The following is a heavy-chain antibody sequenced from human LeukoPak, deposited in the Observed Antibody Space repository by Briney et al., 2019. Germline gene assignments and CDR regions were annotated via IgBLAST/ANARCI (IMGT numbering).Heavy chain of an antibody. CDR1: GGTFSSYA. Sequence: SVTVSCKASGGTFSSYAISWVRQAPGQGLEWMGGIIPIFGTANYAQKFQGRVTITADESTSTAYMELSSLRSEDTAVYYCARGQTGYSSSWRRYYYYGMDVWGQGTTVTVSS. CDR3: ARGQTGYSSSWRRYYYYGMDV. D-gene: IGHD6-13*01. V-gene: IGHV1-69*13. J-gene: IGHJ6*02. CDR2: IIPIFGTA.